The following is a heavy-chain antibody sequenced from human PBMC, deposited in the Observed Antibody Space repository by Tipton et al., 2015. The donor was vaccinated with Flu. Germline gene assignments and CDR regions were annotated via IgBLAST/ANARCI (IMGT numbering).Heavy chain of an antibody. V-gene: IGHV4-39*01. CDR2: IYYSGST. CDR3: PRGRGYYYDFDY. J-gene: IGHJ4*02. D-gene: IGHD3-22*01. Sequence: TLSLTCTVSGGSISSSSYYWGWIRQPPGKGLEWIGSIYYSGSTYYNPSLKSRATISVDTSKNQFSLKLSSVTAADTAVYYCPRGRGYYYDFDYWGQGTLVTVSS. CDR1: GGSISSSSYY.